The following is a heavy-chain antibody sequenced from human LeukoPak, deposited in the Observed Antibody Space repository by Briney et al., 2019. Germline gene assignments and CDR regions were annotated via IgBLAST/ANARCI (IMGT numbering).Heavy chain of an antibody. CDR2: ISYDGSNK. V-gene: IGHV3-30*01. CDR3: ARAQLYYYDSSGLVY. D-gene: IGHD3-22*01. J-gene: IGHJ4*02. CDR1: GSTFSSYA. Sequence: GGSLRLSCAASGSTFSSYAMHWVRQAPGKGLEWVAVISYDGSNKYYADSVKGRFTISRDNSKNTLYLQMNSLRAEDTAVYYCARAQLYYYDSSGLVYWGQGTLVTVSS.